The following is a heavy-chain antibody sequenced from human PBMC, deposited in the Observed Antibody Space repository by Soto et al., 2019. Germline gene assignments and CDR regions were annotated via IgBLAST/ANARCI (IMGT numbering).Heavy chain of an antibody. J-gene: IGHJ5*02. CDR2: IYYSGST. Sequence: SETLSLTCTVSGGSISSYYWSWIRQPPGKGLEWIGYIYYSGSTNYNPSLKSRVTISVDTSKNQFSLKLSSVTAADTAVYYCAREAPHYYDFWSGYSISSFDPWGQGTLVTLSS. CDR3: AREAPHYYDFWSGYSISSFDP. CDR1: GGSISSYY. V-gene: IGHV4-59*01. D-gene: IGHD3-3*01.